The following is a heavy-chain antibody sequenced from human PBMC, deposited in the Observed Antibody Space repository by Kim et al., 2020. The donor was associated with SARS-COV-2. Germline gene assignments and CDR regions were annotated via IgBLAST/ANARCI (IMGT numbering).Heavy chain of an antibody. Sequence: SRVTISVMTSKNQFSLKLSSVTAADTAVYYCARVHKRESPKTQLPRAFDYWGQGTLVTVSS. V-gene: IGHV4-34*01. J-gene: IGHJ4*02. CDR3: ARVHKRESPKTQLPRAFDY. D-gene: IGHD2-2*01.